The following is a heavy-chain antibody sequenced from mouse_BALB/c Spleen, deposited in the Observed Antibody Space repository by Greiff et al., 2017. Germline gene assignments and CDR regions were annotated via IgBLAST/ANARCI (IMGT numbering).Heavy chain of an antibody. Sequence: EVKLVESGPSLVKPSQTLSLTCSVTGDSITSGYWNWIRKFPGNKLEYMGYISYSGNTYYNPSLKSRISITRDTSKNQYYLQLNSVTTEDTATYYCASCYGNYYAMDYWGQGTSVTVSS. V-gene: IGHV3-8*02. CDR1: GDSITSGY. J-gene: IGHJ4*01. CDR3: ASCYGNYYAMDY. D-gene: IGHD2-1*01. CDR2: ISYSGNT.